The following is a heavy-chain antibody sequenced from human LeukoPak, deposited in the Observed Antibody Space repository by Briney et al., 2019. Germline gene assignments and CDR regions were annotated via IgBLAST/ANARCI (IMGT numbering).Heavy chain of an antibody. D-gene: IGHD3-22*01. CDR1: GGSISSYY. CDR2: IYYSGST. J-gene: IGHJ4*02. Sequence: SETLSLTCTVSGGSISSYYWSWIRQPPGKGLEWSGYIYYSGSTNYNPSLKSRVTISVDTSKNQFSLKLSSVTAADTAVYYCARSASSGYYLRSFDYWGQGTLVTVSS. CDR3: ARSASSGYYLRSFDY. V-gene: IGHV4-59*01.